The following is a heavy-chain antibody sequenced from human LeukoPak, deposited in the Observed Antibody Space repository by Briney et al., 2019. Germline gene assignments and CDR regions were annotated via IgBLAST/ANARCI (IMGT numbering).Heavy chain of an antibody. CDR2: ISAYNGNT. V-gene: IGHV1-18*04. CDR1: GYTFTGYH. Sequence: ASVKVSCKASGYTFTGYHIHWVRQAPGQGLEWMGWISAYNGNTNYAQKLQGRVTMTTDTSTSTAYMELRSLRSDDTAVYYCARDASSSYCGGDCYSPGAFDIWGQGTMVTVSS. J-gene: IGHJ3*02. D-gene: IGHD2-21*02. CDR3: ARDASSSYCGGDCYSPGAFDI.